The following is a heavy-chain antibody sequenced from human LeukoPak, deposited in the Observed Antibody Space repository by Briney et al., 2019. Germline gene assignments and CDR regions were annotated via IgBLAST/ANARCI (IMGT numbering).Heavy chain of an antibody. Sequence: SETLSLTCTVSGGSISSSSYYWGWIRQPPGKGLEWIGSIYYSGSTYYNPSLKSRVTISVDTSKNQFSLKLSSVTAADTALYYCAIELRYDNSDSGAFWGQGTVVTVSS. CDR3: AIELRYDNSDSGAF. CDR1: GGSISSSSYY. V-gene: IGHV4-39*07. CDR2: IYYSGST. D-gene: IGHD3-22*01. J-gene: IGHJ3*01.